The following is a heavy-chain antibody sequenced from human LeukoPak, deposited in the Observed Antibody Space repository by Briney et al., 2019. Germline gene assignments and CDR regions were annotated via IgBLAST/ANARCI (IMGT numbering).Heavy chain of an antibody. J-gene: IGHJ4*02. CDR3: ARRTHYLAFDY. D-gene: IGHD1-26*01. V-gene: IGHV3-7*01. Sequence: PGGSLRLSCTASGFTFSSSWMSWVRQAPGKGLEWVANIKEDGSEKYYVDSVKGRFTISRDNAKNSLYLQMSSLRAEDTAIYYCARRTHYLAFDYWGQGTLVTVSS. CDR2: IKEDGSEK. CDR1: GFTFSSSW.